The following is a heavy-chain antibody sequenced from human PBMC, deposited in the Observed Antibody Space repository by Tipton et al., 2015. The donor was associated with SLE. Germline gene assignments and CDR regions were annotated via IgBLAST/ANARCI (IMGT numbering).Heavy chain of an antibody. CDR3: AKDRGEQWMTAFAS. Sequence: SLRLSCAASGFIFNDYWMHWVRQAPGKGLEWGSGISGESGSIGYADSVRGRFTVSRDNARNSLYLQMNSLRPEDTAFYYCAKDRGEQWMTAFASWGRGTLVTVSS. CDR2: ISGESGSI. J-gene: IGHJ5*02. CDR1: GFIFNDYW. D-gene: IGHD6-19*01. V-gene: IGHV3-9*01.